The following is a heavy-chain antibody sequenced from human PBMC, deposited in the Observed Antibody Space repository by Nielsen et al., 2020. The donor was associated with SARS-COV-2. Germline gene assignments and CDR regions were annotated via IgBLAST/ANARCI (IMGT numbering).Heavy chain of an antibody. Sequence: GESLKISCAASGFTFDDYGMSWVRQAPGKGLEWVSGINWNGGSTGYADSVKGRFTISRDNAKKSLYLQMNSLRAEDTALYYCAKDIVSFKQQLELGKTRAFYGADVWGQGTAVTVSS. D-gene: IGHD6-13*01. J-gene: IGHJ6*02. CDR1: GFTFDDYG. CDR2: INWNGGST. V-gene: IGHV3-20*04. CDR3: AKDIVSFKQQLELGKTRAFYGADV.